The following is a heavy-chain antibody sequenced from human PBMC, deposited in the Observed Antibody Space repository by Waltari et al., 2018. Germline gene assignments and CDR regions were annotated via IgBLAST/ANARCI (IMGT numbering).Heavy chain of an antibody. J-gene: IGHJ4*02. Sequence: QVQLQESGPGLVKSSETLSLTCTVSGASITSRYWSWIRQSPGKGLEWIGSIFYAGNTTYNPALSSRVAISIDTSKTQFSLELKSVTAADTAVYYCASHQGASFDYWGQGSLVTVSS. CDR2: IFYAGNT. CDR3: ASHQGASFDY. V-gene: IGHV4-59*11. CDR1: GASITSRY.